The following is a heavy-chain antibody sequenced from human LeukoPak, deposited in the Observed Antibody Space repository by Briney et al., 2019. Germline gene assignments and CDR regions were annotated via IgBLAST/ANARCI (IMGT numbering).Heavy chain of an antibody. V-gene: IGHV4-34*01. CDR3: ARRRYDYVWGSYRYDYFDY. CDR1: GGSFSGYY. Sequence: PSETLSLTCAVYGGSFSGYYWSWIRQPPGKGLEWIGEINHSGSTNYNPSLKSRVTISVDTSKNQFSLKLSSVTAADTAVYYCARRRYDYVWGSYRYDYFDYWGQGTLVTVSS. D-gene: IGHD3-16*02. J-gene: IGHJ4*02. CDR2: INHSGST.